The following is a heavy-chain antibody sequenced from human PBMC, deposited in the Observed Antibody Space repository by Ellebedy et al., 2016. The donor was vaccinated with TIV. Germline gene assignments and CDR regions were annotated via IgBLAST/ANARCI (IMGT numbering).Heavy chain of an antibody. Sequence: PGGSLRLSCAASGFTFSSYVMHWVRQAPGKGLEWVANIKYDGGERYYVASVRGRFTISRDNAETSLYLQMNSLTAADTAVYFCARDLGKSTYRSSPLDYWGQGTLVTVSS. D-gene: IGHD7-27*01. CDR3: ARDLGKSTYRSSPLDY. J-gene: IGHJ4*02. CDR1: GFTFSSYV. V-gene: IGHV3-7*03. CDR2: IKYDGGER.